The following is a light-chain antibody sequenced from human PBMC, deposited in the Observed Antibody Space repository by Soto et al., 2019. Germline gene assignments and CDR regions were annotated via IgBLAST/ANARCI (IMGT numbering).Light chain of an antibody. Sequence: EIVLTQSPGTLSLSPGEIATLSCRASQSVSSSYLAWYQQKPGQAPRLLIYGTSTRAGGVPARFSGGGSGTDFTLTISRLEPEDFAVYYCQQYGRSGTFGQGTKVDIK. CDR3: QQYGRSGT. V-gene: IGKV3-20*01. CDR1: QSVSSSY. J-gene: IGKJ1*01. CDR2: GTS.